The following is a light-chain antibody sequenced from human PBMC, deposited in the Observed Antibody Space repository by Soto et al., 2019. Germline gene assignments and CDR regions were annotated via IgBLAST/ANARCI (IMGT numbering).Light chain of an antibody. CDR1: SSDVGGYNY. J-gene: IGLJ1*01. Sequence: QSALTQPASVSGSPGQSITISCTGTSSDVGGYNYVSWYQQHPGKAPKLMIYDVSNRPSGVSNRFSGSKSGNTASLTISGLQAEDVADYYCSSYTGSTTYVFGIGTKLTVL. CDR2: DVS. CDR3: SSYTGSTTYV. V-gene: IGLV2-14*01.